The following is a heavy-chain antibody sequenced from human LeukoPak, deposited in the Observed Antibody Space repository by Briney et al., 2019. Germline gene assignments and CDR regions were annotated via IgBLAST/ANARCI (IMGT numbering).Heavy chain of an antibody. CDR2: IYHSGST. J-gene: IGHJ4*02. V-gene: IGHV4-30-2*01. CDR3: ARGSYYDILTGYYGVYYFDY. Sequence: SETLSLTCAVSGGSISSGGYSWSWIRQPPGKGLEWIGYIYHSGSTYYNPSLKSRVTISVDRSKNQFSLKLSSVTAADTAVYYCARGSYYDILTGYYGVYYFDYWGQGTLVTVSS. D-gene: IGHD3-9*01. CDR1: GGSISSGGYS.